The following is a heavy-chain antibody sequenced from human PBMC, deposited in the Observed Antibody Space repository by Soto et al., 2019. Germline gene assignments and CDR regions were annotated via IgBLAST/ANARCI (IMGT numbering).Heavy chain of an antibody. CDR1: GYTFTSYY. CDR2: INPSGGST. CDR3: ARDPPIAVAASYYYYGMDV. J-gene: IGHJ6*02. V-gene: IGHV1-46*01. Sequence: ASVKVSCKASGYTFTSYYMHWVRQAPGQGLEWMGIINPSGGSTSYAQKFQGRVTMTRDTSKSTVYMELSSLRSEDTAAYYCARDPPIAVAASYYYYGMDVWGQGTTVTVSS. D-gene: IGHD6-19*01.